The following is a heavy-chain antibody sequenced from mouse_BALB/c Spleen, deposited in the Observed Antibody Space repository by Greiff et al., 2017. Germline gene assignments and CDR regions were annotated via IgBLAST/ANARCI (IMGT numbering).Heavy chain of an antibody. J-gene: IGHJ2*01. V-gene: IGHV5-12-2*01. CDR1: GFTFSSYT. D-gene: IGHD1-1*01. Sequence: EVMLVESGGGLVQPGGSLKLSCAASGFTFSSYTMSWVRQTPEKRLEWVAYISNGGGSTYYPDTVKGRFTISRDNAKNTLYLQMSSLKSEDTAMYYCARHRGYYGSSSDFDYWGQGTTLTVSS. CDR3: ARHRGYYGSSSDFDY. CDR2: ISNGGGST.